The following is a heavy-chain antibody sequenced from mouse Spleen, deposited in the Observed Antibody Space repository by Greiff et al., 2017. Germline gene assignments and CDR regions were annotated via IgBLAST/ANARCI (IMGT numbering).Heavy chain of an antibody. Sequence: QVQLKQPGAELVMPGASVKLSCKASGYTFTSYWMHWVKQRPGQGLEWIGEIDPSDSYTNYNQKFKGKATLTVDKSSSTAYMQLSSLTSEDSAVYYCAKLGRDYWGQGTTLTVSS. V-gene: IGHV1-69*01. J-gene: IGHJ2*01. CDR1: GYTFTSYW. CDR3: AKLGRDY. D-gene: IGHD4-1*01. CDR2: IDPSDSYT.